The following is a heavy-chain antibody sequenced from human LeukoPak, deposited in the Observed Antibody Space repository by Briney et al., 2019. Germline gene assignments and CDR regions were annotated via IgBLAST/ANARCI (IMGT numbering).Heavy chain of an antibody. Sequence: GASVKVSCKVSGYTLTELSMHWVRQAPGKGLEWMGGFDPEDGETIYAQKFQGRVTMTEDTSTDTAYMELSSLRSEDTAVYYCATLTGFVVPAATQGAYYYYYMDVWGKGTTVTVSS. CDR2: FDPEDGET. J-gene: IGHJ6*03. CDR3: ATLTGFVVPAATQGAYYYYYMDV. CDR1: GYTLTELS. D-gene: IGHD2-2*01. V-gene: IGHV1-24*01.